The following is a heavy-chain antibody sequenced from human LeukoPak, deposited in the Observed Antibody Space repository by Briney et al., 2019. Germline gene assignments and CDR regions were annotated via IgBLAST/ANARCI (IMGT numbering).Heavy chain of an antibody. Sequence: GGSLRLSCAASGFTFSSYAMSWVRQAPGKGLEWGSGINWNGGSTGYADSVKGRFTISRDNAKNSLYLQMNSLRAEDTALYHCARVGYYYGSGSYYYYYYMDVWGKGTTVTISS. CDR2: INWNGGST. CDR3: ARVGYYYGSGSYYYYYYMDV. J-gene: IGHJ6*03. CDR1: GFTFSSYA. V-gene: IGHV3-20*01. D-gene: IGHD3-10*01.